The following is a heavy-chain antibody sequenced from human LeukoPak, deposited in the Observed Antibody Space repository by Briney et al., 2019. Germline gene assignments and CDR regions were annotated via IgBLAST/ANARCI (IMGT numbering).Heavy chain of an antibody. Sequence: PSETLSLTCTVSGGSISNYYWSWIRQPPGKGLEWIGHIYSSGSTTYSPSLKSRVTMSVDTSKNQFSLKLSSVTAADTAVYYCARSVGATRRVEFDYWGQGTLVTVSS. J-gene: IGHJ4*02. CDR3: ARSVGATRRVEFDY. V-gene: IGHV4-59*12. D-gene: IGHD1-26*01. CDR1: GGSISNYY. CDR2: IYSSGST.